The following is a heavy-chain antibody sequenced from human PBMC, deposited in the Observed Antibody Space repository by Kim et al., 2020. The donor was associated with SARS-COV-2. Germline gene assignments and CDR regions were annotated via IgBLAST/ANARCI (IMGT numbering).Heavy chain of an antibody. Sequence: SETLSLTCTVSGGSISSSSYYWGWIRQPPGKGLEWIGSIYYSGSTYYNPSLKSRVTISVDTSKNQFSLKLSSVTAADTAVYYCARKGSIVVVPAALGYYYYGMDVWGQGTTVTVSS. D-gene: IGHD2-2*01. J-gene: IGHJ6*02. CDR1: GGSISSSSYY. CDR2: IYYSGST. V-gene: IGHV4-39*01. CDR3: ARKGSIVVVPAALGYYYYGMDV.